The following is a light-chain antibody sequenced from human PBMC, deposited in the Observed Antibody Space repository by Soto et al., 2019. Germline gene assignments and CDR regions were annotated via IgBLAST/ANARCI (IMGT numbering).Light chain of an antibody. CDR2: DVS. V-gene: IGKV3D-20*01. CDR1: QSVNNNY. Sequence: EIVLTQCPATLSLSPGERASLSCGASQSVNNNYLAWYQHKPGLAPRLLIYDVSTRATGVPDRFSGSGSGTDFTLTISRLEPEDFAVYYCQQYGSSPQVTFGGGTKVEIK. CDR3: QQYGSSPQVT. J-gene: IGKJ4*01.